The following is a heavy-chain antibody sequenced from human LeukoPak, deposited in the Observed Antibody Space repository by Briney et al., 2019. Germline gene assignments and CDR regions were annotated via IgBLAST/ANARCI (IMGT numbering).Heavy chain of an antibody. V-gene: IGHV1-2*06. CDR2: INPNSGGT. D-gene: IGHD3-22*01. J-gene: IGHJ4*02. CDR1: GYTFTGYY. Sequence: ASVKVSCNASGYTFTGYYMHWVRQAPGQGLEWMGRINPNSGGTNYAQKFQGRVTMTRDTSISTAYMELSRLRSDDTAVYYCARDMRPNDSSSYWGQGTLVTVSS. CDR3: ARDMRPNDSSSY.